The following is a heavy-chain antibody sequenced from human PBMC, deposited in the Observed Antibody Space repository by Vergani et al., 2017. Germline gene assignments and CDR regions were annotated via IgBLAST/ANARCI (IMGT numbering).Heavy chain of an antibody. CDR3: ARGKASVAATRTFDY. V-gene: IGHV4-34*01. CDR1: GGSFSGYY. D-gene: IGHD2-15*01. Sequence: QVQLQQWGAGLLKPSETLSLTCAVYGGSFSGYYWSWIRQPPGKGLEWIGEINHSESTNYNPSLKSRVTISVDTSKNQFSLKLSSVTAADTAVYYCARGKASVAATRTFDYWGQGTLVTVSS. CDR2: INHSEST. J-gene: IGHJ4*02.